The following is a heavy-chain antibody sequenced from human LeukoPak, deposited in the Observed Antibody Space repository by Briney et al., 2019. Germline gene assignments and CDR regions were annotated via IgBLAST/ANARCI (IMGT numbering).Heavy chain of an antibody. CDR2: IYHSGSTS. J-gene: IGHJ5*02. V-gene: IGHV4-30-2*01. Sequence: NPSETLSLTCSVSGDSISSGGYYWSWIRQPPGKDLEWIGYIYHSGSTSYYNPSLKSRVTISVDRSKNQFSLKLTSVTAADTAVYYCARAYCSSASCHLLNWFDPWGQGTLVTVSS. CDR3: ARAYCSSASCHLLNWFDP. CDR1: GDSISSGGYY. D-gene: IGHD2-2*01.